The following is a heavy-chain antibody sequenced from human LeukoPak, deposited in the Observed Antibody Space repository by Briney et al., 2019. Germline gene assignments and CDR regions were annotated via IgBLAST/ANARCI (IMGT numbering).Heavy chain of an antibody. CDR3: AKDMARSFDAFDI. CDR1: GFTLSGFPFSSYE. CDR2: ISSSGDSI. D-gene: IGHD2-15*01. J-gene: IGHJ3*02. Sequence: GGSLRLSCAASGFTLSGFPFSSYEMNRVRQAPGKGLEWISYISSSGDSIYYADSVKGRFTISRDNARNSLYLQMSSLRAEDTAVYYCAKDMARSFDAFDIWGQGTMVTVSS. V-gene: IGHV3-48*03.